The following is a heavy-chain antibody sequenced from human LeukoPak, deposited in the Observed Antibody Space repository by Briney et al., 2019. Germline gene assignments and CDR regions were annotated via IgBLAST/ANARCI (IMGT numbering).Heavy chain of an antibody. D-gene: IGHD2-8*02. V-gene: IGHV3-23*01. J-gene: IGHJ4*02. CDR2: ISGSGGST. CDR1: GFTFSSYG. CDR3: AKVSGSARSAYFDY. Sequence: PGGSLRLSCAASGFTFSSYGMSWVRQAPGKGLGWVSAISGSGGSTYYADSVKGRFTISRDNSKNTLYLQMNSLRAEDTAVYYCAKVSGSARSAYFDYWGQGTLVTVSS.